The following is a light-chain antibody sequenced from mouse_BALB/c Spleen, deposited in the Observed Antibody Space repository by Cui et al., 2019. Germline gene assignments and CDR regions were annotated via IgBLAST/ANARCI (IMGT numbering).Light chain of an antibody. CDR1: QSLLNSGNQKNY. Sequence: DIVMTQSPSSLTVTAGEKVTMSCKSSQSLLNSGNQKNYLTWYQQKPGQPPKRLIYWASTRESGVPDRFTGSGSGTDFTLTISSVQAEDLAVYYCQNDYSYPLTFGAGTKLELK. CDR3: QNDYSYPLT. CDR2: WAS. J-gene: IGKJ5*01. V-gene: IGKV8-19*01.